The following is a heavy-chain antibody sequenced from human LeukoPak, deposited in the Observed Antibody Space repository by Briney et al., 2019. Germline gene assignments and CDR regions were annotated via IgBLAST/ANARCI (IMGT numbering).Heavy chain of an antibody. J-gene: IGHJ5*02. CDR3: ARGKGCDSWYIVT. D-gene: IGHD6-13*01. CDR2: ISGRSTSSDGGAM. V-gene: IGHV3-48*02. CDR1: GSTSSPQC. Sequence: GGSLCPACPLSGSTSSPQCMRWVRQAPGRGLEWVSYISGRSTSSDGGAMQYTDSVKGRFTISRDNDKNSLYLQMNSLRDEDTAVYSCARGKGCDSWYIVTCGQRTFVSVSS.